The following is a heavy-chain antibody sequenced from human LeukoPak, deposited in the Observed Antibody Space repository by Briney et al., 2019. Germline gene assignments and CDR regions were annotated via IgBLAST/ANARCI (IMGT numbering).Heavy chain of an antibody. Sequence: LETLSLTCTVSGGSISSYYWSWIRQPPGKGLEWIGYMYYIGSTNYNPSLKSRVTISIDTSKNQFSPKLSSVTAADTAVYYCARGLITENAFDIWGQGTMVTVSS. CDR2: MYYIGST. CDR1: GGSISSYY. CDR3: ARGLITENAFDI. V-gene: IGHV4-59*01. D-gene: IGHD1-20*01. J-gene: IGHJ3*02.